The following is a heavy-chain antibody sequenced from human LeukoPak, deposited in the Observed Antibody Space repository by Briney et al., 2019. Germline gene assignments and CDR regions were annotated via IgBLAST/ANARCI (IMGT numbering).Heavy chain of an antibody. J-gene: IGHJ5*02. CDR1: GGSISSSSYY. Sequence: PSETLSLTCTVSGGSISSSSYYWGWIRQPPGKGLEWIGCIYYSGSTYYNPSLKSRVTISVDTSKNQFSLKLSSVTAADTAVYYCARHAIYQPKLRNWFDPWGQGTLVTVSS. V-gene: IGHV4-39*01. CDR2: IYYSGST. D-gene: IGHD2-2*01. CDR3: ARHAIYQPKLRNWFDP.